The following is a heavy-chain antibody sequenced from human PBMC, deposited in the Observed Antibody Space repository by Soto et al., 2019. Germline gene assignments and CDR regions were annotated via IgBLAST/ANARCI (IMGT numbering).Heavy chain of an antibody. V-gene: IGHV3-23*01. CDR2: IIDSGSST. Sequence: EVQLLESGGGLVQPGGSLRLSCAASGFTFSSCAMGWVRQAPGKGLEWVSDIIDSGSSTYYADSVKGRFTISRDNSRSTLYPPMNSLREEDTAVYYCEKRSEYNDYYGVSGWGVGTTVTVTT. J-gene: IGHJ6*04. CDR3: EKRSEYNDYYGVSG. CDR1: GFTFSSCA.